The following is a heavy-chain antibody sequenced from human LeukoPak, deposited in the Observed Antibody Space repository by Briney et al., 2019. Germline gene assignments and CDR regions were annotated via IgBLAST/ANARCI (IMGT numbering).Heavy chain of an antibody. J-gene: IGHJ4*02. CDR3: ARDLTGYSSGWENFDY. CDR1: GGTFSSYA. Sequence: ASVKVSCKASGGTFSSYAINWVRQAPGQGLEWMGGTIPIFGTANYAQKFQGRITITTDESTSTAYMELSSLRSEDTAVYYCARDLTGYSSGWENFDYWGQGTLVTVSS. D-gene: IGHD6-19*01. V-gene: IGHV1-69*05. CDR2: TIPIFGTA.